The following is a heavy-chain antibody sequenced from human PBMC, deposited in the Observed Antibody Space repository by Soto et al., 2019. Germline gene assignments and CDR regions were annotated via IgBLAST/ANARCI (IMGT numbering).Heavy chain of an antibody. CDR1: GGSFSGYY. D-gene: IGHD5-12*01. J-gene: IGHJ4*02. CDR2: INHSGST. CDR3: ARGGEIVATNPGEIDY. Sequence: SETLSLTCAVYGGSFSGYYWSWIRQPPGKGLEWIGEINHSGSTNYNPSLKSRVTISVDTSKNQFSLKLSSVTAADTAVYYCARGGEIVATNPGEIDYWGQGTLVTVSS. V-gene: IGHV4-34*01.